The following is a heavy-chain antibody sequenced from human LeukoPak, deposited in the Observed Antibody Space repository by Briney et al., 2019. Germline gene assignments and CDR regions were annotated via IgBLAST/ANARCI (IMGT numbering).Heavy chain of an antibody. CDR2: SSSGGGTT. CDR1: GFTFSSYA. Sequence: HPGGSLRLFCAASGFTFSSYAMGWVRQAPGKGREWVSGSSSGGGTTHYADSVKGRFTISRDNSKNTLYLQVNSLKAEDTAVYYCERGGPSLYYYVMDVWGQGTTVTVSS. J-gene: IGHJ6*02. CDR3: ERGGPSLYYYVMDV. V-gene: IGHV3-23*01.